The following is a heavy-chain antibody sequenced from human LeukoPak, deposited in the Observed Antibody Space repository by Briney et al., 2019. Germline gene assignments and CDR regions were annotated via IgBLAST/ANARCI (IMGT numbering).Heavy chain of an antibody. CDR1: GYTFTNYH. CDR3: ARTTSFTASGYDY. V-gene: IGHV1-8*03. CDR2: INPNNGDS. Sequence: GASVKVSCKASGYTFTNYHINWVRQATGQGLEWMGWINPNNGDSGFAQKFKGRATITRDTAMTTAYMELSSLTSEDTAIYFCARTTSFTASGYDYWGQGTLVTVSS. D-gene: IGHD6-25*01. J-gene: IGHJ4*02.